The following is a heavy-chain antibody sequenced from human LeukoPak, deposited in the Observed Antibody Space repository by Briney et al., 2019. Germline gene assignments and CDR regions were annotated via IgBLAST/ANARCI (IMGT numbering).Heavy chain of an antibody. Sequence: SETLSLTCTVSGGSISGSSYYWGWIRQPPGKGLEWIGSIYYSGSTYYNPSLKSRVTISVDTSKNQFSLKLNSVTATDTAVYYCARAYMVWGNPYYFDYWGQGTLVTVSS. J-gene: IGHJ4*02. D-gene: IGHD3-16*01. CDR3: ARAYMVWGNPYYFDY. V-gene: IGHV4-39*02. CDR1: GGSISGSSYY. CDR2: IYYSGST.